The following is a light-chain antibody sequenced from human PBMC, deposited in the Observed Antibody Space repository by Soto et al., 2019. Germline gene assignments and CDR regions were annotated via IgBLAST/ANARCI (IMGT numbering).Light chain of an antibody. V-gene: IGKV3-11*01. CDR1: QSVSSY. CDR3: QRRSNWPLT. J-gene: IGKJ3*01. CDR2: DAS. Sequence: IVLTQSPATLSLSPWERATLSCRASQSVSSYLAWYQQKHGQAPRLLIYDASNRDTGIPARFSGSGSGTDFTLTISRLEPEDFEVYYCQRRSNWPLTFGPGTQVEIK.